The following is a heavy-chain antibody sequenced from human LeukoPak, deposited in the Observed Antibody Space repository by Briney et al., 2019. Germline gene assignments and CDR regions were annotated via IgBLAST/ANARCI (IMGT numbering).Heavy chain of an antibody. CDR2: IFYSGNT. Sequence: GSLRLSCAASGFTGFTFSSYGMSWVRQPPGKGLEWIGSIFYSGNTYDNPSLKSRVTISVDTSKNQFSLKLNSVTAADTAVYYCARGGGVRFGSGWRPGAWFDPWGQGTLVIVSS. J-gene: IGHJ5*02. CDR3: ARGGGVRFGSGWRPGAWFDP. D-gene: IGHD6-19*01. CDR1: GFTGFTFSSYG. V-gene: IGHV4-39*01.